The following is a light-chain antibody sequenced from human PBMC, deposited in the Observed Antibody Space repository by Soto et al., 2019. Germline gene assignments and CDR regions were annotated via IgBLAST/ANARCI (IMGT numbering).Light chain of an antibody. Sequence: EIVMTQSPATLSVSPGERATLSCRASQSVSSNLAWYQQKPGQAPRLLIYGASPRATGIPARFSGSWSGTEFTLTISSLQSEDFAVYYCQQYNNWPPAWTCGQGTKVEIK. CDR2: GAS. V-gene: IGKV3-15*01. J-gene: IGKJ1*01. CDR3: QQYNNWPPAWT. CDR1: QSVSSN.